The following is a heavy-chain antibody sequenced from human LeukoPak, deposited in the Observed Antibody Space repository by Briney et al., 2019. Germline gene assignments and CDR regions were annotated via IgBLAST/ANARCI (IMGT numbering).Heavy chain of an antibody. V-gene: IGHV1-2*02. D-gene: IGHD6-19*01. CDR2: INPNSGGT. CDR3: APRRVAADKGFDY. Sequence: ASVKVSCKASGYTFTGYYMHWVRQAPGQGLEWMGWINPNSGGTNYAQKFQGRATMTRDTSITTAYMELSSLRSDDTAVYYCAPRRVAADKGFDYWGQGTLVTASS. CDR1: GYTFTGYY. J-gene: IGHJ4*02.